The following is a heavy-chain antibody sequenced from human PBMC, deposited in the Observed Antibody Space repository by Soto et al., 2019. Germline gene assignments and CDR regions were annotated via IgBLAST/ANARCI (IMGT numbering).Heavy chain of an antibody. CDR3: ARDYFREGYCSSTSCSFFDY. J-gene: IGHJ4*02. CDR1: GYTFTSYG. Sequence: ASVKVSCKASGYTFTSYGISWVRQAPGQGLEWMGWISAYNGNTNYAQKLQGRVTMTTDTSTSTAYMELRSLRSDDTAVYYCARDYFREGYCSSTSCSFFDYWGQGTLVTVSS. D-gene: IGHD2-2*01. CDR2: ISAYNGNT. V-gene: IGHV1-18*01.